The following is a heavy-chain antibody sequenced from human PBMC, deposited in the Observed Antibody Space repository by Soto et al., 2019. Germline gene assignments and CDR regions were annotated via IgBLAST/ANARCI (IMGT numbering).Heavy chain of an antibody. D-gene: IGHD6-13*01. CDR1: GFTFSSYG. CDR2: IWYDGSNK. V-gene: IGHV3-33*01. CDR3: ARDQAAAALRNWFGP. Sequence: GGSLRLSCAASGFTFSSYGMHWVRQAPGKGLEWVAVIWYDGSNKYYADSVKGRFTISRDNSKNTLYLQMNSLRAEDTAVYYCARDQAAAALRNWFGPWGQGTLVTVSS. J-gene: IGHJ5*02.